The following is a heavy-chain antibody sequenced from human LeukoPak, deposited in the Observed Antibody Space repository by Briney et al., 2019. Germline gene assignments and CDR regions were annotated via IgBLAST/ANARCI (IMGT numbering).Heavy chain of an antibody. CDR3: ARRSGSYYDY. CDR1: GGSISSSSYY. V-gene: IGHV4-39*01. J-gene: IGHJ4*02. D-gene: IGHD1-26*01. Sequence: SGTLALTCTVSGGSISSSSYYWGWIRQPPGKGLEWIGSIYYSGSTYYKPSLKSRVTISVDTSKNQFSLKLSSVTAADTAVYYCARRSGSYYDYWGQGTLVTVSS. CDR2: IYYSGST.